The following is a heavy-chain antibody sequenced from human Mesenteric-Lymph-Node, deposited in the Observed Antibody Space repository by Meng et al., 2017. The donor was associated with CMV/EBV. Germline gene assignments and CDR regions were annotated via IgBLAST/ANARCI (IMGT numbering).Heavy chain of an antibody. V-gene: IGHV3-21*01. D-gene: IGHD3-22*01. Sequence: GESLKISCTASGFTFRSYGMHWVRQAPGKGLEWVTSISSRNTYTHYADSVKGRFTISRDNTKNSLYLQMNSLRAEDTAVYYCARGVDFVDSSGYYFDLWGQGTLVTVSS. J-gene: IGHJ4*02. CDR3: ARGVDFVDSSGYYFDL. CDR1: GFTFRSYG. CDR2: ISSRNTYT.